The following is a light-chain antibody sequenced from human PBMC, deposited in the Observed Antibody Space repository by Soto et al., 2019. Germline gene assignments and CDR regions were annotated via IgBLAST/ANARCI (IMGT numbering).Light chain of an antibody. J-gene: IGKJ4*01. V-gene: IGKV1-12*01. Sequence: DIQMTQSPSSVSASVGDRVAITCRASQGISSRLAWYQQKSGKAPKLLIDAASSLQSGVPSRFSGSGSETDFTLTISSLQPEDFATYYCQQANSFPPTFGGGTKVEIK. CDR1: QGISSR. CDR2: AAS. CDR3: QQANSFPPT.